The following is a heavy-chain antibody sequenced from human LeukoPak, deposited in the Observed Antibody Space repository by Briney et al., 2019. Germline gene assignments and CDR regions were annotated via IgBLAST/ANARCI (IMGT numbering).Heavy chain of an antibody. Sequence: GGSLRLSCAASGFTFSSYDMHWVRQATGKRLEWVSAIGTAGDTYYPGSVKGRFTISRDNAKDSLYLQMNSLTAEDTAMYYCVRAYHPGGWFDPWGQGTLVTVSS. CDR3: VRAYHPGGWFDP. D-gene: IGHD2-21*01. V-gene: IGHV3-13*01. CDR2: IGTAGDT. CDR1: GFTFSSYD. J-gene: IGHJ5*02.